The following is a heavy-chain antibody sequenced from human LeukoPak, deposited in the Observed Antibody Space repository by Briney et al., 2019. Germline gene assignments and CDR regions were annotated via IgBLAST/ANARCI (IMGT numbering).Heavy chain of an antibody. D-gene: IGHD2-21*02. CDR1: GFTFSSYW. V-gene: IGHV3-7*01. J-gene: IGHJ4*02. CDR3: ARWSLSDSKNFDY. CDR2: IKDDGSEK. Sequence: PGGSLRLSCVGSGFTFSSYWMTWVRQAPGKGLEWVANIKDDGSEKYSVDSVKGRFTISRDNAKNLLYLQMSSLRAEDTAVYYCARWSLSDSKNFDYWGQGTLVTVSS.